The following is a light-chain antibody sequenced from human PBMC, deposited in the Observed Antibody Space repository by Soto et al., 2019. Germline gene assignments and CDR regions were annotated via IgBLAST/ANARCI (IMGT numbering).Light chain of an antibody. Sequence: DIQLTQSPSSVSASVGDRVTITFRASRDISSWLAWYQQEPGQAPNILVFAAPTLQRGVPTRFSGRGSGTEFTLTIDSLQPEDFATYYCQHADSFPLITFGQGTRLEIK. CDR2: AAP. CDR1: RDISSW. J-gene: IGKJ5*01. CDR3: QHADSFPLIT. V-gene: IGKV1-12*01.